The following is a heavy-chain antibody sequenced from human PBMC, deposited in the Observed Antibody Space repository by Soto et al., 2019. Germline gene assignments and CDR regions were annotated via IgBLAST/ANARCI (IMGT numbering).Heavy chain of an antibody. Sequence: GESLKISCAASGFTFSSYSMNWVRQAPGKGLEWVSYISSSSSTIYYADSVKGRFTISRDNAKNSLYLQMNSLRDEDTAVYYCARPEYSSSSYGMDVWSQGTTVTVSS. CDR1: GFTFSSYS. J-gene: IGHJ6*02. D-gene: IGHD6-6*01. V-gene: IGHV3-48*02. CDR2: ISSSSSTI. CDR3: ARPEYSSSSYGMDV.